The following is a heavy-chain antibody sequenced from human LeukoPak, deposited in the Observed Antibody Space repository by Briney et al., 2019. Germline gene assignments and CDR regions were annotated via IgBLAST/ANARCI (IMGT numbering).Heavy chain of an antibody. V-gene: IGHV5-51*01. CDR1: GYSFTSYW. J-gene: IGHJ3*02. CDR3: ARLPSSRNHGAFDI. D-gene: IGHD6-13*01. Sequence: GESPKISCKGSGYSFTSYWIGWVRQMPGKGLEWMGIIYHGDYETKYSPSFQGQVTISADKSISTSYLQWSSLKASDTAMYYCARLPSSRNHGAFDIWGQGTMV. CDR2: IYHGDYET.